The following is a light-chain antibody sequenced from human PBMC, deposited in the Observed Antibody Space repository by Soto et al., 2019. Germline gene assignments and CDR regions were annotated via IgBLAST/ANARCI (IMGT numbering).Light chain of an antibody. J-gene: IGKJ4*01. V-gene: IGKV3-11*01. CDR2: DAS. CDR3: QQRSLWPLT. Sequence: EVVLTQSPSTLSLSPGERATLSCRATRSVSNHLAWYQHRPGQAPRLLIYDASNRATDIPARFSGSGSGTDFTLTISSLEPEDSAVYYCQQRSLWPLTFGGGTKVEVK. CDR1: RSVSNH.